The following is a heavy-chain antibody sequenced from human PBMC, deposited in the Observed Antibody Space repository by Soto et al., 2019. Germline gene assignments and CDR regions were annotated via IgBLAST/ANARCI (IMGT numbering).Heavy chain of an antibody. V-gene: IGHV3-30*03. D-gene: IGHD3-22*01. Sequence: PGGSLRLSCAASGFTFSSFSMNWVRQAPGKGLEWVAVITNDRSNKYYADSVKGRFTISRDNSKNTLYLQMNSLRAEDTAVYYCAREVAKNYYDSSGPWDYWGQGTLVTVSS. CDR2: ITNDRSNK. CDR3: AREVAKNYYDSSGPWDY. J-gene: IGHJ4*02. CDR1: GFTFSSFS.